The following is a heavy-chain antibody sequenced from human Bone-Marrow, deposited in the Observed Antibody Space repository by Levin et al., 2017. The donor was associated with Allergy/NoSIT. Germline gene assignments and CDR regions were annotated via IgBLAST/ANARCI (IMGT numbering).Heavy chain of an antibody. Sequence: PGGSLRLSCEASGFTFSNYAMNWVRQAPGKRLEWVSSITLDAIDTYHAASVRGRFTTSRDNSKNTVYLQMNSLRVDDTAVYYCVKAPLGRCSSVRCYFFDFWGQGTLVTVSS. CDR3: VKAPLGRCSSVRCYFFDF. CDR2: ITLDAIDT. CDR1: GFTFSNYA. D-gene: IGHD2-2*01. V-gene: IGHV3-23*01. J-gene: IGHJ4*02.